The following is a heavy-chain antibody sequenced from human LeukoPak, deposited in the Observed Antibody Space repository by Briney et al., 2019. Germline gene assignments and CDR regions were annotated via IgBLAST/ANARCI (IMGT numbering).Heavy chain of an antibody. V-gene: IGHV3-64*01. CDR2: ISSNGGST. D-gene: IGHD3-10*01. CDR3: ARVRVYYGSGSYDY. Sequence: GGSPRLSCAASGFTFSSYAMHWVRQAPGKGLEYVSAISSNGGSTYYANSVKGRFTISRDNSKNTLYLQMGSLSAEDMAVYYCARVRVYYGSGSYDYWGQGTLVTVSS. J-gene: IGHJ4*02. CDR1: GFTFSSYA.